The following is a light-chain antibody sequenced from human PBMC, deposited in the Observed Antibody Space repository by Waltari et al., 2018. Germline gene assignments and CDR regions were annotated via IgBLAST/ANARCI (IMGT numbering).Light chain of an antibody. V-gene: IGLV4-69*01. J-gene: IGLJ3*02. CDR1: SGHSNYA. Sequence: QPVLTQPPSASASLGASVKFTCTLTSGHSNYAVAWHQQHQGKAPRYLMRLNNDGSHIKGVVIPDHVSGSSSRADRYLNISNLQSEDEADFYCQTWDTGIWVFGGGTRLTVL. CDR2: LNNDGSH. CDR3: QTWDTGIWV.